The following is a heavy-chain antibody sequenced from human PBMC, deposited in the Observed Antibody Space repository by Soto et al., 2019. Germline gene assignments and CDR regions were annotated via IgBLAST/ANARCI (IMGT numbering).Heavy chain of an antibody. CDR2: SFPLTDIP. CDR3: ARGPLVVLNYFES. CDR1: GGTFRNYP. J-gene: IGHJ4*02. V-gene: IGHV1-69*02. Sequence: QVQLVQSGTEVKKPGSSVKVSCKASGGTFRNYPINWVRQAPGQGLEWMGSSFPLTDIPDYAQNFQARLTISANKSTSTAYMEFSSLTSDDTAMYFCARGPLVVLNYFESWGQGTLVTVSS.